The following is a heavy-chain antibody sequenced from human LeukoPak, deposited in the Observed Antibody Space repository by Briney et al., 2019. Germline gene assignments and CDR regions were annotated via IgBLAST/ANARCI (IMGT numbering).Heavy chain of an antibody. CDR1: GFTFSTYG. J-gene: IGHJ4*02. CDR2: IWFDGSKI. CDR3: ARDLAKGRYFDY. Sequence: PGMSLRLSCAASGFTFSTYGMHWVRQTPAKGLEWVAVIWFDGSKIYYADSVKGRFTISRDNSKNALFLQMNSLRAEDTGVYYCARDLAKGRYFDYWGQGTLVTVSS. D-gene: IGHD1-26*01. V-gene: IGHV3-33*01.